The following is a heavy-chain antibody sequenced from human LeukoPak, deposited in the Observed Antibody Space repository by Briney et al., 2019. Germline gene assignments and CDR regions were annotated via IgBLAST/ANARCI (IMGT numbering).Heavy chain of an antibody. CDR3: AHGVIAHGNRHFVS. Sequence: SGPTLSQPTQTLTRTRSLYRFSLSTSGVAVGWIRQPPGGALEWLAVTYWNDDERYSPSLKSRLTITRDTSKNQVDLTMTNMDPVDTATYYCAHGVIAHGNRHFVSWGQGTLVTVSS. D-gene: IGHD2/OR15-2a*01. CDR2: TYWNDDE. CDR1: RFSLSTSGVA. V-gene: IGHV2-5*01. J-gene: IGHJ4*02.